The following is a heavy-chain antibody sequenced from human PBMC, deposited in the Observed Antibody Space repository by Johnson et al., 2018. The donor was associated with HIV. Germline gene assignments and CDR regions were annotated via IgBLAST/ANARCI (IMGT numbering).Heavy chain of an antibody. J-gene: IGHJ3*02. V-gene: IGHV3-20*04. CDR3: ARDGWGQRGETVGDGFDI. Sequence: VQLVESGGGVARPGGSLRLSCEASGFSFDEYDMSWVRQAPGKGLEWVSGINWHGGSTGYADSVKGRFTISRDNTKNSVYLQMNSLRVEDTAFDYCARDGWGQRGETVGDGFDIWDQGTMVTVSS. CDR2: INWHGGST. D-gene: IGHD4-23*01. CDR1: GFSFDEYD.